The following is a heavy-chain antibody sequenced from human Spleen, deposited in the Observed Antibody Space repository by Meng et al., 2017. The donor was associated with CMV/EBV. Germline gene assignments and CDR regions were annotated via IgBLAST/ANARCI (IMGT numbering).Heavy chain of an antibody. CDR1: GGSFSGYY. CDR2: INHSGST. CDR3: ARARREIWFDP. D-gene: IGHD1-26*01. J-gene: IGHJ5*02. Sequence: QMHLQRWGPGLLKPSGPLSSPGAFYGGSFSGYYWSWIRQPPGKGLEWIGEINHSGSTNYNPSLKSRVTISVDTSKNQFSLKLSSVTAADTAVYYCARARREIWFDPWGQGTLVTVSS. V-gene: IGHV4-34*01.